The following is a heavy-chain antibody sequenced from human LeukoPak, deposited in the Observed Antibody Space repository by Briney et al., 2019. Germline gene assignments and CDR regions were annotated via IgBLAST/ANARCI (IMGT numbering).Heavy chain of an antibody. CDR2: IWSDENKN. Sequence: HSGGSLRLSCAASGFTFSDYGMHWVRQAPGKGLEWVAVIWSDENKNYYADSVKGRFTISRDNFKRTLYLQMNSLRVEDTAVCYCAGEGLTTTPNNAFDIWGQGTMVTVSS. V-gene: IGHV3-33*01. CDR3: AGEGLTTTPNNAFDI. J-gene: IGHJ3*02. D-gene: IGHD1-1*01. CDR1: GFTFSDYG.